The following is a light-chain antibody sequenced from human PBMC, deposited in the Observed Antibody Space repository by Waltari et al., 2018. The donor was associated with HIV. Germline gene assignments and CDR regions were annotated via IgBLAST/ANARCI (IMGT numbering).Light chain of an antibody. J-gene: IGKJ1*01. V-gene: IGKV1-5*03. Sequence: DIQMTQFPSTLPASVGNNITLTCRASHSVSRWLAWYQQKPGKAPKVLIYRASSLESGVPSRFSGSGSGTEFNLTISTLQPEDFGTYYCQEYSTSFWTFGPGTTVEVK. CDR1: HSVSRW. CDR3: QEYSTSFWT. CDR2: RAS.